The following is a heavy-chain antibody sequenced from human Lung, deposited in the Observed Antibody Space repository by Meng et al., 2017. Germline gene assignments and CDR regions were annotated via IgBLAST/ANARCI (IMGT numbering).Heavy chain of an antibody. CDR3: ARDEDISAAGKLFGDY. CDR2: IDPNNDHT. V-gene: IGHV1-2*06. Sequence: GQRVQPGPEVKKPGASMKLSCKPSGYTFAAYWIHWLRQAPGQGLEWIGRIDPNNDHTQYAQNFQGRVTMTSDTSISTVYMELNGLRSDDTAVYYCARDEDISAAGKLFGDYWGQGTLVTVSS. CDR1: GYTFAAYW. J-gene: IGHJ4*02. D-gene: IGHD6-13*01.